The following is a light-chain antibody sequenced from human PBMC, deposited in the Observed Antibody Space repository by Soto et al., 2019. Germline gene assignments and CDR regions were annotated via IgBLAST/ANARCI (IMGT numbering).Light chain of an antibody. V-gene: IGKV1-33*01. J-gene: IGKJ2*02. CDR3: QQFDSVPCT. Sequence: DIQMTQSPSTLSASVGDRVTITCQASQDITNYLIWYQQKPGKAPKLLIYDASSLGTGVSSRFSGSGSGTHFTLTISSLQPEDIATYYCQQFDSVPCTFGQGTKLEMK. CDR2: DAS. CDR1: QDITNY.